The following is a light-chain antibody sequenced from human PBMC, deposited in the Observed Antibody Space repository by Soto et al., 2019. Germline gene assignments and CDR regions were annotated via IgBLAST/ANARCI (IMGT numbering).Light chain of an antibody. CDR2: GAS. J-gene: IGKJ1*01. V-gene: IGKV3-15*01. CDR1: QSVSSN. CDR3: QHYNNGWT. Sequence: EIVMTQSPATLSVSPGERATLSCRDSQSVSSNLAWYQQKPGQAPRLLIYGASTRATGIPARFSGSGSGTEFTLTISSLQSEDFAVYYCQHYNNGWTFGQGTKVEIK.